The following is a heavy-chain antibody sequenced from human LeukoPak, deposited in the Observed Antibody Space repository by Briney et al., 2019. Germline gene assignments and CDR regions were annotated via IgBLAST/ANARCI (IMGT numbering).Heavy chain of an antibody. D-gene: IGHD3/OR15-3a*01. CDR2: IYYSGST. CDR3: ARQAGSGLVILP. V-gene: IGHV4-39*01. Sequence: SETLSLTCTVSGGPISSSSYYWGWIRQPPGKGLEWIGSIYYSGSTYYNPSIKSRITISVDTSKNQFSLKLSSVTAADTAVYYCARQAGSGLVILPGGQGTLVTVSS. CDR1: GGPISSSSYY. J-gene: IGHJ4*02.